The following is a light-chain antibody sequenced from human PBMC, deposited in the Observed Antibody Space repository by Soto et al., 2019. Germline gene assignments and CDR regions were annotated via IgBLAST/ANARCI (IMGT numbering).Light chain of an antibody. V-gene: IGLV9-49*01. Sequence: QTVVTQPPSASASLGASVTLTCTLSSGYSNYKVDWFQQRPGKGPRFVMRVGTGGIVGSKGDGIPDRFSVLGSGLNRYLTIKNIQEEDESDYHCGADHGSGSSFVFGGGTQLTVL. CDR3: GADHGSGSSFV. CDR2: VGTGGIVG. CDR1: SGYSNYK. J-gene: IGLJ2*01.